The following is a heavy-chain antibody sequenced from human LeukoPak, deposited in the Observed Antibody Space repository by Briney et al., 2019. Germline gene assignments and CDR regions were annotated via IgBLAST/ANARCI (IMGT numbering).Heavy chain of an antibody. Sequence: GASVKVSCKASGGTFSSYAISWVRQAPGQGLEWMGGIIPIFGTANYAQKFQGRVTITADESTSTAYMELSSLRSEDTAVYYCARVSSSSWYWGSCGMDVWAKGPRSPSP. J-gene: IGHJ6*02. CDR3: ARVSSSSWYWGSCGMDV. D-gene: IGHD6-13*01. CDR2: IIPIFGTA. CDR1: GGTFSSYA. V-gene: IGHV1-69*13.